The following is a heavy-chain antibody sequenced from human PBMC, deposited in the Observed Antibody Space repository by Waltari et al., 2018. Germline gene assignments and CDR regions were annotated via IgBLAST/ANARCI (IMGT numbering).Heavy chain of an antibody. CDR2: ISSRCSTT. CDR1: GFTFSSYE. D-gene: IGHD6-19*01. V-gene: IGHV3-48*03. J-gene: IGHJ5*02. Sequence: EVQLVESGGGLVQHGGSLRLSCAASGFTFSSYEMNWVRQAPGKGLKGVSDISSRCSTTNYADTVKGRCTISRDNDKNSLYRQMNSLRAEDTAVYYCARVSGCPPGWFDPWGQGTLVTASS. CDR3: ARVSGCPPGWFDP.